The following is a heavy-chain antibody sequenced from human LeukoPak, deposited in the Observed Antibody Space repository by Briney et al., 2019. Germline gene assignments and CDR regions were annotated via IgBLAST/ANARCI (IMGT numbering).Heavy chain of an antibody. CDR2: ISWNSGSI. Sequence: GGSLRLSCAASGFTFDDYAMHWVRQAPGKGLEWASGISWNSGSIGYADSVKGRFTISRDNAKNSLYLQMNSLRAEDTALYYCAKAHANGWFDPWGQGTLVTVSS. CDR3: AKAHANGWFDP. CDR1: GFTFDDYA. D-gene: IGHD1-1*01. V-gene: IGHV3-9*01. J-gene: IGHJ5*02.